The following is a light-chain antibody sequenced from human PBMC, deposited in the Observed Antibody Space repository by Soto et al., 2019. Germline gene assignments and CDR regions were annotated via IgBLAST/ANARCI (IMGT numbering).Light chain of an antibody. J-gene: IGKJ1*01. CDR2: WAS. Sequence: LTQSPDSVTLSMGERATINCKSSQSVFSRFRNKNYLGWFQQKPGQTPRLLIYWASTRESGVSDRFSGSGSGTDFTLTIDSLQAEDVAVYYCQQYYTTPTWTFAQPAKVDI. CDR1: QSVFSRFRNKNY. CDR3: QQYYTTPTWT. V-gene: IGKV4-1*01.